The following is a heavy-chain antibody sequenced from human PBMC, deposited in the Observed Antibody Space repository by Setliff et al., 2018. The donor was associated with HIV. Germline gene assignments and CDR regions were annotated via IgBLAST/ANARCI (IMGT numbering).Heavy chain of an antibody. CDR3: AREIPYSYGGRGHPL. V-gene: IGHV4-39*07. J-gene: IGHJ4*02. CDR2: IYYSGRRT. Sequence: SETLSLTCTVSGGSISSSSHYWGWIRQSPGKGLEWIGSIYYSGRRTNYNSSLKSRVTISIDTSRNQFSLTVSSVTAADTAVYYCAREIPYSYGGRGHPLWGQGTLVTVSS. CDR1: GGSISSSSHY. D-gene: IGHD3-22*01.